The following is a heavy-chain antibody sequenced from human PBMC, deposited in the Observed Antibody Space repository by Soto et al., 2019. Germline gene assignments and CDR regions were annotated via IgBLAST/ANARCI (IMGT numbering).Heavy chain of an antibody. V-gene: IGHV1-18*01. CDR2: ISAYNGNT. Sequence: ASVKVSCKASGYTFTSYGISWVRQAPGQGLEWMGWISAYNGNTNYAQKLQGRVTMTTDTSTSTAYMELKSLRSDDTAAYYCAKGGDCDSTTCYGRAFDSWGQGTLVTVSS. CDR3: AKGGDCDSTTCYGRAFDS. D-gene: IGHD2-2*01. J-gene: IGHJ4*02. CDR1: GYTFTSYG.